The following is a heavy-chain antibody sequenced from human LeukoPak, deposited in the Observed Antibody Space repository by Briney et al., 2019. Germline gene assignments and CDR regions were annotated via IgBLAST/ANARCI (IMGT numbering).Heavy chain of an antibody. V-gene: IGHV4-31*03. CDR3: ARGLRFLEWLLSDNWFDP. CDR2: IYYSGST. D-gene: IGHD3-3*01. J-gene: IGHJ5*02. CDR1: GGSISSGGYY. Sequence: TLSLTCTVSGGSISSGGYYWSWIRQHPGKGLEWIGYIYYSGSTYYNPSLKSRVTISVDTSKNQFSLKLSSVTAADTAVYYCARGLRFLEWLLSDNWFDPWGQGTLVTVSS.